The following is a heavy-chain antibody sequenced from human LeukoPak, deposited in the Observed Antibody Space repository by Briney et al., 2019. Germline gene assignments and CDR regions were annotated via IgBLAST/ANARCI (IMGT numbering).Heavy chain of an antibody. V-gene: IGHV1-69*13. CDR1: GGTFSSYA. CDR2: IIPIFGTA. CDR3: ARYNYDFWSGYYPKDVYYYYYGMDV. J-gene: IGHJ6*02. Sequence: GASVKVSCKASGGTFSSYAISWVRQAPGQGLEWMGGIIPIFGTANYAQKFQGRVTITADESTSTAYMELSSLRSEDTAVYYCARYNYDFWSGYYPKDVYYYYYGMDVWGQGTTVTVSS. D-gene: IGHD3-3*01.